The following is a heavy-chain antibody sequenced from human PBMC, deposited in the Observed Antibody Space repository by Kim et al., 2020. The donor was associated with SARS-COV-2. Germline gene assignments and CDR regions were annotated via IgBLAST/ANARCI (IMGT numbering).Heavy chain of an antibody. V-gene: IGHV3-30*18. Sequence: GGSLRLSCAASGFTFSSYGMHWVRQAPGKGLEWVAVISYDGSNKYYADSVKGRFTISRDNSKNTLYLQMNSLRAEDTAVYYCAKTRNYYDSSGYYYEGVDYWGQGTLVTVSS. CDR1: GFTFSSYG. J-gene: IGHJ4*02. CDR3: AKTRNYYDSSGYYYEGVDY. CDR2: ISYDGSNK. D-gene: IGHD3-22*01.